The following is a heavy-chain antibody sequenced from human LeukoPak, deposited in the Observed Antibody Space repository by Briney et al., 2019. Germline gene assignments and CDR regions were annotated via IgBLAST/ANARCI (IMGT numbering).Heavy chain of an antibody. V-gene: IGHV3-48*03. CDR3: ATGVHSSGWYRVSEGFYFDY. D-gene: IGHD6-19*01. CDR2: ISSSGSTI. Sequence: GGSLRLSCAASGFTFSSYEMNWVRQAPGKGLEWVPYISSSGSTIYYADSVKGRFTISRDNAKDSLYLQMNSLRAEDTAVYYCATGVHSSGWYRVSEGFYFDYWGQGTLVTVSS. CDR1: GFTFSSYE. J-gene: IGHJ4*02.